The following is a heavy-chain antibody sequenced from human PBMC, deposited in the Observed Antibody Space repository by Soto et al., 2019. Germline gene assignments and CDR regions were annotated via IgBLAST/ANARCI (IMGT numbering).Heavy chain of an antibody. CDR3: ARGPHYCGGDCYLKPFDY. V-gene: IGHV4-59*01. CDR2: IYYSGST. J-gene: IGHJ4*02. CDR1: GGSISSYY. Sequence: PSETLSLTCTVSGGSISSYYWSWIRPPPGKGLEWIGYIYYSGSTNYNPSLKSRVTISVDTSKNQFSLKLSSVTAADTAVYYCARGPHYCGGDCYLKPFDYRGQGTLVTVSS. D-gene: IGHD2-21*01.